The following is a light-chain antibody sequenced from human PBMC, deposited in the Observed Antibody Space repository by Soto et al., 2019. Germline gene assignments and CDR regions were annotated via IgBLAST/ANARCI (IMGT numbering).Light chain of an antibody. Sequence: QSVLTQPASVSGSPGQSITISCTGTSSDIGAYNYVSWYQQHPGKAPKLLIYEVTNRPSGVSDRFSGSKSGNTASLTISVLQAEDEAKYYCNSYATLSNRVFGTGTKVTVL. CDR3: NSYATLSNRV. V-gene: IGLV2-14*01. CDR1: SSDIGAYNY. J-gene: IGLJ1*01. CDR2: EVT.